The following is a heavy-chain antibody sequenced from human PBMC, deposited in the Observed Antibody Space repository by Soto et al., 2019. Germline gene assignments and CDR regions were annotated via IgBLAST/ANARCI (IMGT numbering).Heavy chain of an antibody. D-gene: IGHD1-26*01. J-gene: IGHJ5*02. V-gene: IGHV3-74*03. CDR3: VRDLNGPYRGPNYGWVDL. Sequence: EMQLVQSGGGLVRPGGSLRLSCEVSGFNFTAYWMHLVRQAPGKGLEWVSRIDHDGSSTTFAESVTGRFTISRDNVKNRMYLQMNSLRADDTAVYHCVRDLNGPYRGPNYGWVDLWGQGSLVTVSS. CDR2: IDHDGSST. CDR1: GFNFTAYW.